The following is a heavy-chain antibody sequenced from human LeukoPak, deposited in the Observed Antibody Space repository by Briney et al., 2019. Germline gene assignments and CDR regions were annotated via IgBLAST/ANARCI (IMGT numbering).Heavy chain of an antibody. J-gene: IGHJ3*02. V-gene: IGHV4-34*01. CDR3: ARDPVDTAMVRTDAFDI. CDR1: GGSFSGYY. CDR2: INHSGST. Sequence: PSETLSLTCAVYGGSFSGYYWSWIRQPPGKGLEWIGEINHSGSTNYNPSLKSRVTISVDTSKNQFSLKLSSVTAADTAVYYCARDPVDTAMVRTDAFDIWGQGTMVTVSS. D-gene: IGHD5-18*01.